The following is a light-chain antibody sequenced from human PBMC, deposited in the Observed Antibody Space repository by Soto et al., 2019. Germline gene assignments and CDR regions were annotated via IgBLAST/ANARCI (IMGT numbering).Light chain of an antibody. Sequence: AIQMTQSPSSLSASIGDGVTITCRASQGIRNDLGWYQQKPGKAPKLLIYSASSLQSGVPSRFSGSGSGTDFTLTISSLQPEDFATYFCLQDHTSPLTFGQGTKVDIK. V-gene: IGKV1-6*01. CDR3: LQDHTSPLT. J-gene: IGKJ1*01. CDR1: QGIRND. CDR2: SAS.